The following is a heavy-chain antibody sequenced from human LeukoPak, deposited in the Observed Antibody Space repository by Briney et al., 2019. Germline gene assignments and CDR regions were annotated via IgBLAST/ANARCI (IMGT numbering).Heavy chain of an antibody. J-gene: IGHJ3*02. D-gene: IGHD3-22*01. Sequence: PSETLSLTCAVYDGSFRGYFWSWIRLPPGKGLEWIGDINHSGSTDYNPSLKSRVTIEVDTSKKQFSLNLRSVTAADTAVYYCARDSYYDTDTYAFDIWGQGTMVTVSS. CDR3: ARDSYYDTDTYAFDI. CDR2: INHSGST. CDR1: DGSFRGYF. V-gene: IGHV4-34*01.